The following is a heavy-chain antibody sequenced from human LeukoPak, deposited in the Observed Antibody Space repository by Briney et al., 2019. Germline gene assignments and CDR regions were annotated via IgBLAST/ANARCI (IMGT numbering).Heavy chain of an antibody. Sequence: PGGSLRLSCAASGFRFSSYVMSWVRQAPGKGLEWVSTISASGIGTYYADSVKGRFTVSRDNSMNTLYLQMNSLRAEDTAVYYCANLRGSGSSYFDSWGQGTLVTVSS. J-gene: IGHJ4*02. CDR1: GFRFSSYV. CDR2: ISASGIGT. CDR3: ANLRGSGSSYFDS. D-gene: IGHD3-10*01. V-gene: IGHV3-23*01.